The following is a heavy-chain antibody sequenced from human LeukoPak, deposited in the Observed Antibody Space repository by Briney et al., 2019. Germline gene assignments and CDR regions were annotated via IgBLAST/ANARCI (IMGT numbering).Heavy chain of an antibody. CDR1: GFTLSSCD. CDR3: AKLDHSGSDYYF. J-gene: IGHJ4*01. D-gene: IGHD5-12*01. V-gene: IGHV3-23*01. CDR2: ITRNDGT. Sequence: PGGSLRLSCAASGFTLSSCDMSWVRQAAGKGLEWVSAITRNDGTYYADSVKGRFTTSRDKSKNTLNLQMNSLRAEDTAIYCCAKLDHSGSDYYFWSHGTLVTVSS.